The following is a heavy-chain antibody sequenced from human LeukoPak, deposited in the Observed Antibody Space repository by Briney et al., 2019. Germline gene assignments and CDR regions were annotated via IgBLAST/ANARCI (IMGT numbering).Heavy chain of an antibody. Sequence: GESLKISCAASGFTFSSYWMHWVRQAPGEGLVWVSRINSDGSSATYADSVKGRFTISRDNVKNTLYLQMNSLRAEDTAVYYCARGAPSGSYYYWGQGTLVTVSS. CDR3: ARGAPSGSYYY. CDR1: GFTFSSYW. CDR2: INSDGSSA. V-gene: IGHV3-74*01. J-gene: IGHJ4*02. D-gene: IGHD1-26*01.